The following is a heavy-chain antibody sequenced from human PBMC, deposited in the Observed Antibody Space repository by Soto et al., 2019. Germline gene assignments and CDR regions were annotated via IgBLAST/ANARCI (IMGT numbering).Heavy chain of an antibody. D-gene: IGHD6-13*01. CDR3: ARAAVSTSWPGLIGTGAHGVEIDF. Sequence: QVQLVQSGAAVKKTGASVEVSCKASGYTFISYGISWVRQAPGQGLEWMGWISPYNGKTIYAQPFKGRATMTTARSTRTAYMEPRSLRSHDTAVYYRARAAVSTSWPGLIGTGAHGVEIDFWGHGTLVTVSS. CDR2: ISPYNGKT. CDR1: GYTFISYG. V-gene: IGHV1-18*01. J-gene: IGHJ4*01.